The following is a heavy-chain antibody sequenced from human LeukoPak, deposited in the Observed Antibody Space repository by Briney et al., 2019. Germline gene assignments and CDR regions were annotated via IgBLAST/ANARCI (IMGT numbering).Heavy chain of an antibody. D-gene: IGHD6-13*01. J-gene: IGHJ5*02. CDR1: GGSFRGSY. V-gene: IGHV4-34*01. Sequence: SETLSLTCAVYGGSFRGSYGGGFRNPPGRGLEGIGEINHSGSTNYNPSLKSRVTISVDTSKNQFSLKLSSVTAADTAVYYCARAGYSSSWYVRFWFDPWGQGTLVTVSS. CDR3: ARAGYSSSWYVRFWFDP. CDR2: INHSGST.